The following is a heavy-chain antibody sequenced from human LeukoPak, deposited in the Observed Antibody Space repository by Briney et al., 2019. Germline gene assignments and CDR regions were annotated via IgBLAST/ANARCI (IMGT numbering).Heavy chain of an antibody. CDR2: IIPIFGTA. Sequence: ASVKVSCKASGGTFSSYAISWVRQAPGQGLEWMGGIIPIFGTANYAQKFQGRVTITADESTSTAYMELSSLRSEDTAVNYCARGYVPHYYGSGSPPIEFDYWGQGTLVTVSS. CDR3: ARGYVPHYYGSGSPPIEFDY. D-gene: IGHD3-10*01. V-gene: IGHV1-69*13. J-gene: IGHJ4*02. CDR1: GGTFSSYA.